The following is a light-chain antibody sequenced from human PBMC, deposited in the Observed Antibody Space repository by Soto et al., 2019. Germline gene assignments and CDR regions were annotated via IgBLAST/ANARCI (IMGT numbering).Light chain of an antibody. Sequence: DIQMTQAPSSLSASVGARVTITCRASQSISSHLNWYQQKTRKAPKLLIYATSNLQSGVRSKFSGSGSRTDLNLTISSLQPEDFTTYYCQQSYSTPRTFGQGTKREIK. CDR3: QQSYSTPRT. CDR1: QSISSH. V-gene: IGKV1-39*01. J-gene: IGKJ2*01. CDR2: ATS.